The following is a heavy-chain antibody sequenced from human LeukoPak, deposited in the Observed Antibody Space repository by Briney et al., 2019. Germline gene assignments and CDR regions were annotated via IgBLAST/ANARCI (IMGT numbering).Heavy chain of an antibody. D-gene: IGHD4-23*01. J-gene: IGHJ4*02. V-gene: IGHV4-59*01. CDR1: GGSISSYY. Sequence: SETLSLTCTVSGGSISSYYWSWIRQPPGKGLEWIGYIYYSGSTNYNPSLKSRVTISVDTSKNQFSLKLSSVTAADTAVYYWAREGGGNAFDYWGQGTLVTVSS. CDR2: IYYSGST. CDR3: AREGGGNAFDY.